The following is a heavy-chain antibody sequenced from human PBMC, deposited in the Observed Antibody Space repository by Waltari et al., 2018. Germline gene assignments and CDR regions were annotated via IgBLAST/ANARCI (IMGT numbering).Heavy chain of an antibody. CDR1: GFPFSSYS. Sequence: EVQLVESGGGLVQPGGSLRLSCAASGFPFSSYSMNWVRQAPGKGLEWVSYISSSSSTIYYADSVKGRFTISRDNAKNSLYLQMNSLRAEDTAVYYCARVKGQLAFDYWGQGTLVTVSS. D-gene: IGHD6-6*01. V-gene: IGHV3-48*04. CDR3: ARVKGQLAFDY. CDR2: ISSSSSTI. J-gene: IGHJ4*02.